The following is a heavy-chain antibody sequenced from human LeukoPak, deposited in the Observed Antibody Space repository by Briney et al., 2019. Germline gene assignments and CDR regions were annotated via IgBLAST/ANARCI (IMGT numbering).Heavy chain of an antibody. CDR1: GFTFSTYE. V-gene: IGHV3-48*03. CDR2: ISSSGSTI. D-gene: IGHD3-16*02. J-gene: IGHJ3*02. CDR3: ARGYYDYVWGSYRPDTDAFDI. Sequence: GGSLRLSCAASGFTFSTYEMNWVRQAPGKGLEWVSYISSSGSTIYYADSVKGRFTISRDNAKNSLYLQMNSLRAEDTAVYYCARGYYDYVWGSYRPDTDAFDIWGQGTMVTVSS.